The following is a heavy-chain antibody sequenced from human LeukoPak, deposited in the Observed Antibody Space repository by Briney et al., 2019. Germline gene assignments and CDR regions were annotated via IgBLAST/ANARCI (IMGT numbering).Heavy chain of an antibody. CDR2: IYYSGST. CDR3: ARGYGSERGYYFDY. D-gene: IGHD3-10*01. V-gene: IGHV4-31*03. J-gene: IGHJ4*02. CDR1: GGSISSGGYY. Sequence: SETLSLTCTVSGGSISSGGYYWSWIRQHPGTGLEWIRYIYYSGSTYYNPSLKSRVTISVDTSKNQFSLKLSSVTAADTAVYYCARGYGSERGYYFDYWGQGTLVTVSS.